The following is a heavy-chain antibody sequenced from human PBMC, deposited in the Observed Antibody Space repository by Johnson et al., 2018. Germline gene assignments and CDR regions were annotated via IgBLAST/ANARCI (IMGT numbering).Heavy chain of an antibody. CDR2: VYPGDSDT. D-gene: IGHD3-16*01. J-gene: IGHJ3*02. V-gene: IGHV5-51*03. CDR1: GYSFTSYW. CDR3: AMRNIVGGLSVSREESFYI. Sequence: VQLVESGAEVKKPGESLKISCKGSGYSFTSYWTVWVRQKPGKGLEWRGTVYPGDSDTTYSPSFQGQVTMSATKSINTAYLHWGRLKASDTAMYYCAMRNIVGGLSVSREESFYIWGQGTMVTVSS.